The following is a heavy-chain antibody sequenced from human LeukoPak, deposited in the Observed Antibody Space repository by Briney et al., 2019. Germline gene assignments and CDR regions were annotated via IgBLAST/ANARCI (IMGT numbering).Heavy chain of an antibody. CDR2: IGRDGNTK. J-gene: IGHJ3*02. V-gene: IGHV3-30*02. CDR1: GFTFSISG. Sequence: GGSLRLSCAASGFTFSISGMHWVRQAPGEGLEWVAFIGRDGNTKYYADSVKGRFTNSGDSSYNTAFLQMNSLRPQDTAIYYCAKDGGWTFDIWGQGTMVTVSS. CDR3: AKDGGWTFDI. D-gene: IGHD2-15*01.